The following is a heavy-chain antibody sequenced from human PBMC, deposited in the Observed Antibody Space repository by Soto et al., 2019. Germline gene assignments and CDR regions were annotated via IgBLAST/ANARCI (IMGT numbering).Heavy chain of an antibody. V-gene: IGHV4-38-2*01. Sequence: PSETLSLTCAVSGYSISSGYYWGWIRQPPGKGLEWIGSIYHSGSTYYNPSLKSRVTISVDTSKNQFSLKLSPVTAADTAVYYCARAPRISGGFDYWGQGTLVTVSS. CDR2: IYHSGST. CDR1: GYSISSGYY. J-gene: IGHJ4*02. D-gene: IGHD2-15*01. CDR3: ARAPRISGGFDY.